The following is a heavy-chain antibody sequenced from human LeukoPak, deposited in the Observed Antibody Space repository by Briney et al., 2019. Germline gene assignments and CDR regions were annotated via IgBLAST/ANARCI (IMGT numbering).Heavy chain of an antibody. CDR1: GFTFSSDW. Sequence: PGGSLRLSCAASGFTFSSDWMSWVRQAPGKGLEWVANIKKDGNEKYYVDSVKGRFTISRGNAKSSLYLQMNSLRAEDTAVYYCARGRYSSTTYYFDYWGQGTLVTVSS. CDR3: ARGRYSSTTYYFDY. J-gene: IGHJ4*02. CDR2: IKKDGNEK. D-gene: IGHD6-13*01. V-gene: IGHV3-7*03.